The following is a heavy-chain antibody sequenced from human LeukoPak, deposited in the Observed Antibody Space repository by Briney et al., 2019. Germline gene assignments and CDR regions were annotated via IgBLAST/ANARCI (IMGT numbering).Heavy chain of an antibody. D-gene: IGHD3-16*01. CDR2: ISGDGVTT. Sequence: PGGSLRLSCAASGFSFDDNAMYWVRQAPGKGLEWVSLISGDGVTTYYADSVKGRFNISRDNSKSSLYLQMNSLRSEDTALYYCAKDNQGGGFQHWGQGTLVTVSS. J-gene: IGHJ1*01. CDR3: AKDNQGGGFQH. V-gene: IGHV3-43*02. CDR1: GFSFDDNA.